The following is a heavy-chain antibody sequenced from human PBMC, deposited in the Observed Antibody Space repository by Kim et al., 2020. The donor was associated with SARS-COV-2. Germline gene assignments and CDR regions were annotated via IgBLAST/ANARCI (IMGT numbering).Heavy chain of an antibody. Sequence: GGSLRLSCAASGFTFDNYAMHWVRQVPGKGLEWVSIISYNSGKIAYADSVKGRFTISRDNAKNSLYLHMNNLRTEDTALYYCARNLIPASAASNNKDFFDPWGQGTLVTVSS. CDR3: ARNLIPASAASNNKDFFDP. V-gene: IGHV3-9*01. CDR1: GFTFDNYA. J-gene: IGHJ5*02. D-gene: IGHD2-15*01. CDR2: ISYNSGKI.